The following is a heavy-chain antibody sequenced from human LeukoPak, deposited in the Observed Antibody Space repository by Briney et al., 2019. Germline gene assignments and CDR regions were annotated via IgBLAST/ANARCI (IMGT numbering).Heavy chain of an antibody. CDR2: IYYSGST. Sequence: SETLSLTCTVSGGSISSGDYYWSWIRQPPGKGLEWIGYIYYSGSTYYNPSLKSRITISVDTSKNQFSLKLSSVTAADTAVYYCARAPTYYYDSSGTQTTPIQHWGQGTLVTVSS. CDR1: GGSISSGDYY. J-gene: IGHJ1*01. CDR3: ARAPTYYYDSSGTQTTPIQH. V-gene: IGHV4-30-4*01. D-gene: IGHD3-22*01.